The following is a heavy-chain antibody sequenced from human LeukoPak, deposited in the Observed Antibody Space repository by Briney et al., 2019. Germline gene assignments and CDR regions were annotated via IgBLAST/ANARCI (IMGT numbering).Heavy chain of an antibody. CDR3: ARDLNIYDSSGRLDY. V-gene: IGHV4-4*07. D-gene: IGHD3-22*01. Sequence: SETLSLTCTVSGGSVSSYYWSWIRQPAGKGLEWIGRIYTSGSTNYNPSLKSRVTMSVDTSKNQFSLKLSSVTAADTAVYYCARDLNIYDSSGRLDYWGQGTLVTVSS. CDR2: IYTSGST. J-gene: IGHJ4*02. CDR1: GGSVSSYY.